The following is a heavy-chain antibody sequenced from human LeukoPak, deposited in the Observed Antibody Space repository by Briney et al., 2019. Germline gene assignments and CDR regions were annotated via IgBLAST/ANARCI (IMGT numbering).Heavy chain of an antibody. Sequence: KPSETLSLTCTVSGGSISGHYWSWIRQPPGKGPEWIGYIYYTGSTNYNPSLKSRVTISVDTSKSQFSLKLSSVTAADTAVYYCARLKGYNYGYPDYWGQGTLVTVSS. D-gene: IGHD5-24*01. V-gene: IGHV4-59*08. CDR1: GGSISGHY. CDR2: IYYTGST. J-gene: IGHJ4*02. CDR3: ARLKGYNYGYPDY.